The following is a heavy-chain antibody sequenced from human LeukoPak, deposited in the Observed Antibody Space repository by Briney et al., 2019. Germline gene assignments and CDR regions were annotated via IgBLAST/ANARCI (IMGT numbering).Heavy chain of an antibody. CDR2: IYTSGST. CDR3: ARELAGYGKLDY. Sequence: SETLSLTCTVSGGSISGGSYFWSWSRQPAGKGLEWIGRIYTSGSTNYNPSLKSRVTISPDTSKNQFSLKLSSVTAADTAVYYCARELAGYGKLDYWGEVILVTVSS. D-gene: IGHD5-12*01. CDR1: GGSISGGSYF. V-gene: IGHV4-61*02. J-gene: IGHJ4*02.